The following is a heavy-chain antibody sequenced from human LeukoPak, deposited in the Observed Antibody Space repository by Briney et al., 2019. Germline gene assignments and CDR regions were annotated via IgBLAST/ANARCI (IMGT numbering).Heavy chain of an antibody. CDR2: IYYSGST. J-gene: IGHJ4*02. V-gene: IGHV4-39*07. Sequence: TTSETLSLTCTVSGGSISSSSYYWGWIRQPPGKGLEWIGIIYYSGSTYYNPSLKSRVTISVDTSKNQFSLKLSSVTAADTAVYYCATKHYYYGSGSYSTTEDYWGQGTLVTVSS. D-gene: IGHD3-10*01. CDR1: GGSISSSSYY. CDR3: ATKHYYYGSGSYSTTEDY.